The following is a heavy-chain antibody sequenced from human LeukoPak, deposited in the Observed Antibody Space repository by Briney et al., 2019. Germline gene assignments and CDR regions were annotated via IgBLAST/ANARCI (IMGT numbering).Heavy chain of an antibody. CDR3: VRENYYGSSSFDP. Sequence: SETLSLTCAVSGGSISSSNWWSWVRQPPGKELEWIGEIYHSGSTNYNPSLKSRVTISVDESKNQFSLKLSSVTAADTAVYYCVRENYYGSSSFDPWGQGTLVTVSS. CDR1: GGSISSSNW. CDR2: IYHSGST. V-gene: IGHV4-4*02. D-gene: IGHD3-10*01. J-gene: IGHJ5*02.